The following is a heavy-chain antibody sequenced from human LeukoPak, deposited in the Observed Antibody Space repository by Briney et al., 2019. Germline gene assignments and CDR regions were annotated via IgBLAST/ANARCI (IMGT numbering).Heavy chain of an antibody. CDR3: ARDSSGFDY. V-gene: IGHV4-30-4*02. CDR2: IYHSGST. Sequence: SETLSLTCTVSGGSISSGDYYWSWIRQPPGKGLEWIGYIYHSGSTYYSPSLKSRVIVSLDTSKNQFSLKLSSVTAADTAVYYCARDSSGFDYWGQGTLVTVSS. D-gene: IGHD6-19*01. J-gene: IGHJ4*02. CDR1: GGSISSGDYY.